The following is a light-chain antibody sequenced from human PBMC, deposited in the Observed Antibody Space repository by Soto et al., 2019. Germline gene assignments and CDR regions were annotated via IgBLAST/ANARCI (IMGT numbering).Light chain of an antibody. V-gene: IGLV2-14*01. CDR3: SSYTSSSTLRHV. CDR2: DVS. CDR1: SSDVGGYNY. J-gene: IGLJ1*01. Sequence: QSVLTQPGWVCGYPGQAITISCTGTSSDVGGYNYVSWYQQHPGKAPKLMIYDVSNRPSGVSNRFSGSKSGNTASLTISRLQAEDEADYYCSSYTSSSTLRHVFGTGTKVTVL.